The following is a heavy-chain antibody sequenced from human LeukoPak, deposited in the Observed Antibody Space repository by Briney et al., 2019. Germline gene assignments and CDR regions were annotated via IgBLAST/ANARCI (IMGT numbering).Heavy chain of an antibody. CDR1: GFTSSSYS. CDR3: AVRGEIVVVPAAENWFDP. V-gene: IGHV3-21*01. CDR2: ISSSSSYI. D-gene: IGHD2-2*01. Sequence: GGSLRLSCAASGFTSSSYSMNWVRQAPGKGLEWVSSISSSSSYIYYADSVKGRFTISRDNAKNSLYLQMNGLRAEDTAVYYCAVRGEIVVVPAAENWFDPWGQGTLVTVSS. J-gene: IGHJ5*02.